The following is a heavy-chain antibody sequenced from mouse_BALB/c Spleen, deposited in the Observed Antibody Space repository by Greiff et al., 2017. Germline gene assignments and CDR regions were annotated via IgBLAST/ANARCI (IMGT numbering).Heavy chain of an antibody. CDR3: ARGYYVSFDY. CDR2: INSNGGST. CDR1: GFTFSSYG. V-gene: IGHV5-6-3*01. D-gene: IGHD1-1*01. J-gene: IGHJ2*01. Sequence: EVHLVESGGGLVQPGGSLKLSCAASGFTFSSYGMSWVRQTPDKRLELVATINSNGGSTYYPDSVKGRFTISRDNAKNTLYLQMSSLKSEDTAMYYCARGYYVSFDYWGQGTTLTVSS.